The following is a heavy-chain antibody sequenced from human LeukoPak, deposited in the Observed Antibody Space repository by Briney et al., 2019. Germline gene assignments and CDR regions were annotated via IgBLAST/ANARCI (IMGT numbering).Heavy chain of an antibody. CDR1: GFTFSSYA. D-gene: IGHD3-22*01. J-gene: IGHJ4*02. Sequence: GGSLGLSCAASGFTFSSYAMHWVRQAPGKGLEWVAVISYDGSNKYYADSVKGRFTISRDNSKNTLYLQMNSLRAEDTAVYYCASFAMIVVVTDFDYWGQGTLVTVSS. V-gene: IGHV3-30-3*01. CDR3: ASFAMIVVVTDFDY. CDR2: ISYDGSNK.